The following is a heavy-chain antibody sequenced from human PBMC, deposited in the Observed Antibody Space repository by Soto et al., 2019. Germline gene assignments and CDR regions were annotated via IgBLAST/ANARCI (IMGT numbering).Heavy chain of an antibody. V-gene: IGHV3-21*01. D-gene: IGHD2-2*02. J-gene: IGHJ6*02. CDR2: ISSSSSYI. CDR1: GFTFIRYS. Sequence: PGGSLRLSCAASGFTFIRYSMNWVRQAPGKGLEWVSSISSSSSYIYYADSVKGRFTISRDNAKNSLYLQMNSLRAEDTAVYYCARGYCSSTSCYTRPYGRYYGMDVWGQGTTVTVSS. CDR3: ARGYCSSTSCYTRPYGRYYGMDV.